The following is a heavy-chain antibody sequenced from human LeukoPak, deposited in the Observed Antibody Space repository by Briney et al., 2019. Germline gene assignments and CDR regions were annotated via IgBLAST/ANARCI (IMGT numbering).Heavy chain of an antibody. Sequence: PGGSLRLSCAASGITFTTYAMSSVRQAPGKGLEWVSVITGNGGSTDYADSLKGRFTISRDNSKNTLYLQMNSLRAEHTAVYYCPKLADDPIWGLGTMVTVSS. J-gene: IGHJ3*02. CDR2: ITGNGGST. V-gene: IGHV3-23*01. CDR3: PKLADDPI. CDR1: GITFTTYA. D-gene: IGHD2-15*01.